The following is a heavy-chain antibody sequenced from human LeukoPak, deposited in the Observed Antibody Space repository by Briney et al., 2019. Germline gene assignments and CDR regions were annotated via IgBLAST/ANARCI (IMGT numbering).Heavy chain of an antibody. CDR2: IQYSADT. CDR3: ARGHSRVLIDD. V-gene: IGHV4-34*01. Sequence: SETLSLICAVYGVSFSDYYWSWIRQPPGKGLEWIGEIQYSADTNYNPSLKSRVTISVDTSKNQLSLKLSSVTAADTAVYYCARGHSRVLIDDWGQGTLVTVSS. J-gene: IGHJ4*02. D-gene: IGHD1-26*01. CDR1: GVSFSDYY.